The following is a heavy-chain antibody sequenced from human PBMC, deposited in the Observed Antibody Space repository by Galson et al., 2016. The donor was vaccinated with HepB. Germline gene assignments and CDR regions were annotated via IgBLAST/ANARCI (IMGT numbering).Heavy chain of an antibody. V-gene: IGHV4-30-2*01. CDR2: VYPFGSP. CDR3: SRGTYYSGSGSRFYP. Sequence: TLSLTCAVSGASISSGRYSWGWLRQTPGTGLEWIGYVYPFGSPFYTPSLRSRVAISLDTSTNQFSLNLNSVTAADTAMYFCSRGTYYSGSGSRFYPWGQGTLVTVPP. J-gene: IGHJ5*02. CDR1: GASISSGRYS. D-gene: IGHD3-10*01.